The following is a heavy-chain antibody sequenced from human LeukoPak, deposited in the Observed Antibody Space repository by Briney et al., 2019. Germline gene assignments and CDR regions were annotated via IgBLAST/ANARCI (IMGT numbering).Heavy chain of an antibody. V-gene: IGHV1-18*01. Sequence: ASVKVSCKASGYTFTSYTINWVRQAPGQGLEWMGWISAYNGNTNYAQKLQGRVTMTTDTSTSTAYMELRSLRSDDTALYYCAGRIAAAGGFDYWGQGTLVTVSS. J-gene: IGHJ4*02. CDR3: AGRIAAAGGFDY. D-gene: IGHD6-13*01. CDR1: GYTFTSYT. CDR2: ISAYNGNT.